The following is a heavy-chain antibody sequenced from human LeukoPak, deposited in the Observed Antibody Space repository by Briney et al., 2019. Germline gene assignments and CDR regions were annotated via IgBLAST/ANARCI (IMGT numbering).Heavy chain of an antibody. D-gene: IGHD5-18*01. V-gene: IGHV1-8*01. Sequence: ASVKVSCKASGYTFTSYDINWVRQATGQGLEWMGWMNPNSSNTGYAQKFQGRVTMTRNTSISTAYMELSSLRSEDTAVYYCARAGVDTAMGRSYYYYMDVWGKGTTVTVSS. J-gene: IGHJ6*03. CDR2: MNPNSSNT. CDR1: GYTFTSYD. CDR3: ARAGVDTAMGRSYYYYMDV.